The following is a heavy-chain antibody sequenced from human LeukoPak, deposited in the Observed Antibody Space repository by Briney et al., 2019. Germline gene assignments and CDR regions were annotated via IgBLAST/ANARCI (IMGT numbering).Heavy chain of an antibody. CDR2: ISWNSGSI. V-gene: IGHV3-9*01. CDR1: GFTFDDYA. D-gene: IGHD3-10*01. J-gene: IGHJ4*02. CDR3: AKGHYYGSGSYYSTIDY. Sequence: GGSLRLSCAASGFTFDDYAMHWVRQAPGKGLEWVSGISWNSGSIGYADSVKGRFTISRDNAKNSLYLQMNSLRAEDTALYYCAKGHYYGSGSYYSTIDYWGQGTLVTVSS.